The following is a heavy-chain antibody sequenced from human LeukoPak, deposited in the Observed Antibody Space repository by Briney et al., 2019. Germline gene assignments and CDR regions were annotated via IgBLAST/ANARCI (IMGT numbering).Heavy chain of an antibody. V-gene: IGHV1-18*01. CDR3: AGGRDWNYAFEY. J-gene: IGHJ4*02. CDR1: GYTFTTYG. Sequence: ASVKVSCKASGYTFTTYGISWVRQAPGQGLEWMGWISTYNGNTKYTQKFQGRVTMTTDTSSSTAYMELRSLRSDDTAVYYCAGGRDWNYAFEYWGQGTLVTVSS. D-gene: IGHD1-7*01. CDR2: ISTYNGNT.